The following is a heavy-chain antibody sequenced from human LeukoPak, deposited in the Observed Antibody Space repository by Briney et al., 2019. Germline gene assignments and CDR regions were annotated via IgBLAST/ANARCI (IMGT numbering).Heavy chain of an antibody. V-gene: IGHV6-1*01. J-gene: IGHJ6*02. CDR2: TYYRSKWYN. D-gene: IGHD3-22*01. CDR3: ARDKHDSSGYYYYYYYGIDV. Sequence: SQTPSLTCAISGDSVSSNSAAWNWIRQSPSRGLEWLGRTYYRSKWYNDYAVSVKSRITINPDTSKNQFSLQLNSVTPEDTAVYYCARDKHDSSGYYYYYYYGIDVWGQGATVTVSS. CDR1: GDSVSSNSAA.